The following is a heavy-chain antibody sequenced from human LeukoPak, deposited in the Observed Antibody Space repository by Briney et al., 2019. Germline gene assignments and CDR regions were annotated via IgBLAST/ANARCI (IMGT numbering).Heavy chain of an antibody. CDR2: IKEDGSEK. J-gene: IGHJ3*02. CDR1: GFTFSRYW. CDR3: ARYYYNGDGYSEDASDI. D-gene: IGHD3-22*01. Sequence: GSLRLSCVASGFTFSRYWMTWVRQAPGKGLEWVANIKEDGSEKNYVDSMKGRFTISRDNAKNSLYLQMNSLRAEDTAVYYCARYYYNGDGYSEDASDIWGQGTMVTVSS. V-gene: IGHV3-7*01.